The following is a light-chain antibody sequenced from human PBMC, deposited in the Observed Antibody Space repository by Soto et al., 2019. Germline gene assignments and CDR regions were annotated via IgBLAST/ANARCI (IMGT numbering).Light chain of an antibody. CDR2: DVS. CDR3: SSYAGSYGYV. J-gene: IGLJ1*01. V-gene: IGLV2-11*01. Sequence: QSALTQPPSVSGTPGQSITISCTGTSSDVGGYNSVSWYQQHPGKAPKLMIHDVSKRPSGVPDRFSGSKSGYTASLTISGLQAEDEADYYCSSYAGSYGYVFGTGTKVTVL. CDR1: SSDVGGYNS.